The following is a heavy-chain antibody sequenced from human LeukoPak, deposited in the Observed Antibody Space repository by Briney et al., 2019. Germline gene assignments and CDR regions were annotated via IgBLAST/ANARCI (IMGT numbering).Heavy chain of an antibody. D-gene: IGHD3-22*01. V-gene: IGHV4-31*03. CDR1: GGSISSGASD. CDR3: ARAARQGFTMIVVPFFYFDL. J-gene: IGHJ2*01. Sequence: PSQTLSLTCTVSGGSISSGASDWGWLRQHPKRGVEWVGYINHSGSTYYNPSLGSRVTMSVDTSKNQFSLKLSSVTAADSAVYYCARAARQGFTMIVVPFFYFDLWGRGTLVTVSS. CDR2: INHSGST.